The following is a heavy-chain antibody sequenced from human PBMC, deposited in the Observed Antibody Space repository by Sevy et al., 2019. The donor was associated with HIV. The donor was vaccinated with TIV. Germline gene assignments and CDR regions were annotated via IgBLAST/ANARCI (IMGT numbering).Heavy chain of an antibody. CDR2: INAGNGNT. D-gene: IGHD3-9*01. Sequence: ASVKVSCKASGYTFTSYAMHWVRQAPGQRLEWMGWINAGNGNTKYSQKFQGRVTITRDTCASTAYMGLSSLRSEYTVVYYCARADWNYYYYGMDVWGQWTTVTVS. V-gene: IGHV1-3*01. J-gene: IGHJ6*02. CDR3: ARADWNYYYYGMDV. CDR1: GYTFTSYA.